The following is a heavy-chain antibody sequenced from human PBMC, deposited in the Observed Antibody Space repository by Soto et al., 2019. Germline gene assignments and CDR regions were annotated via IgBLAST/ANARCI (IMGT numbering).Heavy chain of an antibody. J-gene: IGHJ5*02. CDR2: ISYDGSNK. CDR1: GFTFSSYA. D-gene: IGHD3-10*01. CDR3: ARDSITLPNWFDP. Sequence: QVQLVESGGGVVQPGRSLRLSCAASGFTFSSYAMHWVRQAPGKGLEWVAVISYDGSNKYYADSVKGRFTISRDNSKNTLYLQMNSLRAEVTAVYYCARDSITLPNWFDPWGQGTLVTVSS. V-gene: IGHV3-30-3*01.